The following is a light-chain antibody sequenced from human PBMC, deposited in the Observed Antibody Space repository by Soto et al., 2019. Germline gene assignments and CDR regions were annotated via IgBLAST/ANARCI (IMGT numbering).Light chain of an antibody. Sequence: DVRMTQSPSSLSASVGDTITITCRASRTINTYLNWFQQKPGEPPRLLIYGASTLHDGVPSRFSGSGSGADFPRTISGLQPEDFASYHCQQTYSDISFGGGTKV. CDR1: RTINTY. V-gene: IGKV1-39*01. J-gene: IGKJ4*01. CDR2: GAS. CDR3: QQTYSDIS.